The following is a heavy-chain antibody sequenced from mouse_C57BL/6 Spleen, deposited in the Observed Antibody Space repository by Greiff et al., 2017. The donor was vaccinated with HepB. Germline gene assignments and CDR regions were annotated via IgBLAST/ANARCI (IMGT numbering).Heavy chain of an antibody. Sequence: QVQLKESGAELVKPGASVKISCKASGYAFSSYWMNWVKQRPGKGLEWIGQIYPGDGDTNYNGKFKGKATLTADKSSSTAYMQLSSLTSEDSAVYFCASEWYDYDGFDYWGQGTTLTVSS. CDR1: GYAFSSYW. D-gene: IGHD2-4*01. CDR2: IYPGDGDT. J-gene: IGHJ2*01. V-gene: IGHV1-80*01. CDR3: ASEWYDYDGFDY.